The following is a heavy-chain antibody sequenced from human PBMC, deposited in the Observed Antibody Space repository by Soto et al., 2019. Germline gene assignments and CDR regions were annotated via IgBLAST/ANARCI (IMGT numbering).Heavy chain of an antibody. CDR3: AGVFSDEKSKYYFDY. V-gene: IGHV1-69*01. D-gene: IGHD1-26*01. CDR1: GGTISNYV. Sequence: QVQLVQSGAEVKKPGSSVKVSCKASGGTISNYVISWVRQAPGQGLEWMGGIIPIFGTANYAQKFQGRVTINADESTSTAYMELSSLRSEDTAVYYCAGVFSDEKSKYYFDYWGQGTLVTVSS. J-gene: IGHJ4*02. CDR2: IIPIFGTA.